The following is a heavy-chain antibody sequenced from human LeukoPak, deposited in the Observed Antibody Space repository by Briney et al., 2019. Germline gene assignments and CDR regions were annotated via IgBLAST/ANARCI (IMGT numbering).Heavy chain of an antibody. Sequence: ASVKVSCKASGGTFSSYAISWVRQAPGQGLEWMGRIIPILGIANYAQKFQGRVTIIADKSTNTAYMELSSLRSEDTAVYYCASPLSGDYSFDYWGQGTLVTVSS. CDR1: GGTFSSYA. CDR3: ASPLSGDYSFDY. J-gene: IGHJ4*02. CDR2: IIPILGIA. D-gene: IGHD4-17*01. V-gene: IGHV1-69*04.